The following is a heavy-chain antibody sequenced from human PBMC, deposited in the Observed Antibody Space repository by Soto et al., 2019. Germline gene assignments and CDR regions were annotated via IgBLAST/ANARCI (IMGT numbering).Heavy chain of an antibody. CDR1: GGSVSSGSYY. D-gene: IGHD2-8*01. V-gene: IGHV4-61*01. CDR3: ARGTRAGVYYYYGMDV. J-gene: IGHJ6*02. Sequence: KASETLSLTCTVSGGSVSSGSYYWSWIRQPPGKGLEWIGYIYYSGSTNYNPSLKSRVTISVDTSKNQFSLKLSSVTAADTAVYYCARGTRAGVYYYYGMDVWGQGTTVTVSS. CDR2: IYYSGST.